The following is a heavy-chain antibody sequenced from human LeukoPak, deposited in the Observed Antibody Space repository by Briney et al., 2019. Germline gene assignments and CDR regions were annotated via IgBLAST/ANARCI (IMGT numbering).Heavy chain of an antibody. CDR3: AKGASGYYSGGSMDV. J-gene: IGHJ6*02. CDR2: ISYDGSNK. CDR1: GFTFSSYG. V-gene: IGHV3-30*18. Sequence: PGGSLRLSCAASGFTFSSYGMHWVRQAPGKGLEWVAVISYDGSNKYYADSVKGRFAISRDNSKNTLYLQMNSLRAEDTAVYYCAKGASGYYSGGSMDVWGQGTTVTVPS. D-gene: IGHD3-22*01.